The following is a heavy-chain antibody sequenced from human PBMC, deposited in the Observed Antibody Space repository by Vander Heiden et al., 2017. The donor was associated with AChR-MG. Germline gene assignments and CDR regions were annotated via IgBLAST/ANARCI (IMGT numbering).Heavy chain of an antibody. CDR2: ISGSGGST. CDR1: GLTFSGYA. Sequence: EVQLLESGGGLVQPGGSLRLSCAASGLTFSGYAMSWVRQAPGKGLGWVSAISGSGGSTYYADSVKGRFTISRDNSKNTLYLQMNSLRAEDTAVYYCAKAPGSQRAFDYWGQGTLVTVSS. D-gene: IGHD1-26*01. J-gene: IGHJ4*02. CDR3: AKAPGSQRAFDY. V-gene: IGHV3-23*01.